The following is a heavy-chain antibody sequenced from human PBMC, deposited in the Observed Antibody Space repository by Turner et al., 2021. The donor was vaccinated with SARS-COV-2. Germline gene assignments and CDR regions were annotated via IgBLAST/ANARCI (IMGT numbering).Heavy chain of an antibody. CDR2: INYSGRT. J-gene: IGHJ5*02. Sequence: QLQLQESGPGLVKASETLSLTCTVSGASIGSSRNYWGWIRQPPGKGLEWIGSINYSGRTYYKSSLKSRVTISVDTSKNQISLKLSTVTAADTAKYYCARHDSRITNIIVVPRNWFDPWGQGTLVTVS. V-gene: IGHV4-39*01. D-gene: IGHD3-22*01. CDR3: ARHDSRITNIIVVPRNWFDP. CDR1: GASIGSSRNY.